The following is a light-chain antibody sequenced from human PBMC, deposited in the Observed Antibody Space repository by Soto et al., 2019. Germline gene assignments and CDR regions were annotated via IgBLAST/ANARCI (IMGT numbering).Light chain of an antibody. CDR3: QQYGSSPRT. CDR1: QSVSSTY. CDR2: GAS. J-gene: IGKJ1*01. V-gene: IGKV3-20*01. Sequence: EIVLTQSPGTLSLSPGERATISCRASQSVSSTYLAWYQQKPGQAPRLLIYGASTRGTGIPDRFSGSGSGTDFTLTISRLEPEDFAVYFCQQYGSSPRTFGQGTKVDIK.